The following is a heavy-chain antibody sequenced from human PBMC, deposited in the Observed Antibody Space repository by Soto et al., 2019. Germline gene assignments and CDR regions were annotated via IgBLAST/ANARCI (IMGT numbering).Heavy chain of an antibody. J-gene: IGHJ4*02. D-gene: IGHD6-19*01. CDR1: GFTFSSYW. Sequence: GGSLRLSCAASGFTFSSYWMHWVRQAPGKGLVWVSRINSDGSSTSYADSVKGRFTISRDNAKNTLYLQMNSLRAEDTAVYYCARAIAVAGTAVEAFDYWGQGTLVTVSS. V-gene: IGHV3-74*01. CDR3: ARAIAVAGTAVEAFDY. CDR2: INSDGSST.